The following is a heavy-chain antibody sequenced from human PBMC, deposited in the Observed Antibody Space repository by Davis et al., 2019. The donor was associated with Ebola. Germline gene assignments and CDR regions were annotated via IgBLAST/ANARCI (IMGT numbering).Heavy chain of an antibody. J-gene: IGHJ6*02. V-gene: IGHV4-59*12. CDR2: IYYSGST. CDR3: ARERGLYYYYGMDV. Sequence: PSETLSLTCTVSGGSISSYYWSWIRQPPGKGLEWIGYIYYSGSTNYNPSLKSRVTISVDTSKNQFSLKLSSVTAADTAVYYCARERGLYYYYGMDVWGQGTTVTVSS. D-gene: IGHD3-16*02. CDR1: GGSISSYY.